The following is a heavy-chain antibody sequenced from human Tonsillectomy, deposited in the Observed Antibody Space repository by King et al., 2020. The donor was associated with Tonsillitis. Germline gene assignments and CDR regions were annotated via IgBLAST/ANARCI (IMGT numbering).Heavy chain of an antibody. CDR1: GGSISSGGYY. CDR3: AREGGYCQDCSGYWVVGFDI. Sequence: QLQESGPGLVKPSQTLSLTCTVSGGSISSGGYYWSWIRQFPGKGLEWLGYISYSGSTHYNPSLESRISISLDTSKNQFSLNLDSVTAADTAVYHCAREGGYCQDCSGYWVVGFDIWGQGTRVIVSS. CDR2: ISYSGST. V-gene: IGHV4-31*03. J-gene: IGHJ3*02. D-gene: IGHD3-3*01.